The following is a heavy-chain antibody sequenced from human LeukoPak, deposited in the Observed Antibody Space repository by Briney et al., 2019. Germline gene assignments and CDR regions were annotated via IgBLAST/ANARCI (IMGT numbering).Heavy chain of an antibody. CDR2: ISSSSSYI. D-gene: IGHD5-12*01. J-gene: IGHJ4*02. CDR1: GFSFSSYS. CDR3: ASDGYDSVFDY. Sequence: GGSLRLSCAVSGFSFSSYSMNWVRKAPGKGLEWVSSISSSSSYIYYADSVKGRFTISRDNAKNSLYLQMNSLRAEDTAVYYCASDGYDSVFDYWGQGTLVTVSS. V-gene: IGHV3-21*01.